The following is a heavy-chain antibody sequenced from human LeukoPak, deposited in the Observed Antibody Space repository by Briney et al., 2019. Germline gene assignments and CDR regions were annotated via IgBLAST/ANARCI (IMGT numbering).Heavy chain of an antibody. J-gene: IGHJ5*01. CDR3: ARLTLRYFDWGICFAS. CDR1: GGSISSSTYH. Sequence: SETLSLTCSVSGGSISSSTYHWGWIRQPPGKGLEWIGNIYYSGSPYYNPSLKSRVTISVDTSKSQFSLKLSSVTAADTAVYYCARLTLRYFDWGICFASWGQGTLVTVSS. D-gene: IGHD3-9*01. CDR2: IYYSGSP. V-gene: IGHV4-39*01.